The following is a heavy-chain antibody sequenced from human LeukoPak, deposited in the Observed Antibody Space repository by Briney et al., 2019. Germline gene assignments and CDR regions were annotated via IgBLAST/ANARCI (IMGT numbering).Heavy chain of an antibody. Sequence: GSSVKVSCKASGGTFSSYAISWVRQAPGQGLEWMGGIIPIFGTADYAQKFQGRVTITTDESTSTAYMELSSLRSEDTAVYYCAKATGTKRVFDYWGQGTLVTVSS. D-gene: IGHD1-1*01. CDR3: AKATGTKRVFDY. J-gene: IGHJ4*02. CDR1: GGTFSSYA. V-gene: IGHV1-69*05. CDR2: IIPIFGTA.